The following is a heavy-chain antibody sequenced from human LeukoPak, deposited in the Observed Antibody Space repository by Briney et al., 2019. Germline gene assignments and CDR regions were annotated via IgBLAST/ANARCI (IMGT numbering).Heavy chain of an antibody. V-gene: IGHV4-30-2*01. CDR1: GGSISRGGYS. D-gene: IGHD4-17*01. Sequence: SQTLSLTCAVSGGSISRGGYSWSWIRQPPGKGLEWIGYIYHSGSTYYNPSLKSRVTISVDRSKNQFSLKLSSVTAADTAVYYCARVGLPYGDNVFDYWGQGTLVTVSS. J-gene: IGHJ4*02. CDR2: IYHSGST. CDR3: ARVGLPYGDNVFDY.